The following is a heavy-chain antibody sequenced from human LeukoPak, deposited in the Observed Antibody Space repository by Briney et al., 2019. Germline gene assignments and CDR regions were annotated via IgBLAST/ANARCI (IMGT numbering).Heavy chain of an antibody. D-gene: IGHD3-22*01. Sequence: SETLSLTCTVSGGSIRSSTYYWAWIRQPPGKGLEWTGTIHHSGDTYYNPSLKSRVTISVDTSKNQFSLNLSSVTAADTAVYYCARLGGYYDPPDYWGQGTLVTISS. CDR2: IHHSGDT. J-gene: IGHJ4*02. CDR1: GGSIRSSTYY. CDR3: ARLGGYYDPPDY. V-gene: IGHV4-39*01.